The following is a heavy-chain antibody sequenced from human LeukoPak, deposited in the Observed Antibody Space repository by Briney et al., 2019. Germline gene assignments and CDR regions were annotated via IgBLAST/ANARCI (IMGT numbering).Heavy chain of an antibody. J-gene: IGHJ4*02. CDR3: ARWGIQLWFDY. CDR2: INHSGTT. V-gene: IGHV4-34*01. Sequence: SETLSLTCAVYGGSFSGYYWSWIRQPPGKGLDWIGEINHSGTTNYNPSLKSRVTISVDKSKNQFSLKLSSVTAADTAVYYCARWGIQLWFDYWGQGTLVTVSS. CDR1: GGSFSGYY. D-gene: IGHD5-18*01.